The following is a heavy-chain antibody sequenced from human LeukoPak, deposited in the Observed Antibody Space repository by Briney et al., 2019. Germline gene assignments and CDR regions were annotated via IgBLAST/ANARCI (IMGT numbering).Heavy chain of an antibody. CDR3: ARDPGYCSGGSCQYYYYYYMDV. CDR2: ISSSSSYI. D-gene: IGHD2-15*01. J-gene: IGHJ6*03. Sequence: PGGSLRLSCAASGFTFSSYSMNWVRQAPGKGLEWVSSISSSSSYIYYADSVKGRFTTSRDNAKNSLYLQMNSLRAEDTAVYYCARDPGYCSGGSCQYYYYYYMDVWGKGTTVTVSS. V-gene: IGHV3-21*01. CDR1: GFTFSSYS.